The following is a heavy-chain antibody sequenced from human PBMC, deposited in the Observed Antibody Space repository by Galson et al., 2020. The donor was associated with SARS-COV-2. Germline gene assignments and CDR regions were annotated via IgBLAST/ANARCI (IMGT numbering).Heavy chain of an antibody. CDR1: GLTFRNAW. CDR3: TTEADVQFGVAGGRFPWFKWYYYGMDV. V-gene: IGHV3-15*01. CDR2: IKSKTDGGTT. J-gene: IGHJ6*02. D-gene: IGHD3-16*01. Sequence: TGGSLRLSFAASGLTFRNAWISWVRQAPGKGRDWVGRIKSKTDGGTTDYAAPVKGKFTIPRDNQKTTLYLQMNSLKTEDTAVYYCTTEADVQFGVAGGRFPWFKWYYYGMDVWGQGTTVTVSS.